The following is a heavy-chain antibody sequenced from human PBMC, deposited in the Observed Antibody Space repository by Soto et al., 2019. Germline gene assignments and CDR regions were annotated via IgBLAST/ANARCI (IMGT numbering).Heavy chain of an antibody. D-gene: IGHD5-18*01. CDR3: ARAGYSYGPRHFDY. CDR2: IYYSGST. V-gene: IGHV4-59*01. Sequence: SETLSLTCTDSGGSISSYYWSWIRQPPGKGLEWIGYIYYSGSTNYNPSLKSRVTISVDTSKNQFSLKLSSVTAADTAVYYCARAGYSYGPRHFDYWGQGTLVTVSS. CDR1: GGSISSYY. J-gene: IGHJ4*02.